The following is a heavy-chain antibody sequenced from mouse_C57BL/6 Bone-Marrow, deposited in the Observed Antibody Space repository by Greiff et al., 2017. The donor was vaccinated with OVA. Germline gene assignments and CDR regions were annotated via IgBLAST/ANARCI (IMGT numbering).Heavy chain of an antibody. J-gene: IGHJ3*01. V-gene: IGHV5-4*01. CDR2: ISDGGSYT. CDR3: ARDKGLLPFAY. Sequence: DVQLQESGGGLVKPGGSLKLSCAASGFTFSSYAMSWVRQTPEKRLEWVATISDGGSYTYYPDNVKGRFTISRDNAKNNLYLQMSHLKSEDTAMYYCARDKGLLPFAYWGQGTLVTVSA. CDR1: GFTFSSYA. D-gene: IGHD2-3*01.